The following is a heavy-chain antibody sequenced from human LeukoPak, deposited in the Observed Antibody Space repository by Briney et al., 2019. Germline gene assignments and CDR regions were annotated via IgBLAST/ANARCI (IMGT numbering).Heavy chain of an antibody. CDR1: GGSVSSGSYY. CDR3: AREAHYYDSSGYYRVDYFDY. D-gene: IGHD3-22*01. CDR2: IYYSGST. Sequence: PSETLSLTCTVSGGSVSSGSYYWCWIRQPPGKGLEWIGYIYYSGSTNYNPSLKSRVTISVDTSKNQFSLKLSSVTAADTAVYYCAREAHYYDSSGYYRVDYFDYWGQGTLVTVSS. V-gene: IGHV4-61*01. J-gene: IGHJ4*02.